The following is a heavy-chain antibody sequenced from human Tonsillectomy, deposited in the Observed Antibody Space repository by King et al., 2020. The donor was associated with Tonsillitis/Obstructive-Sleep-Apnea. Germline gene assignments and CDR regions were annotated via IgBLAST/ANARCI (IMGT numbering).Heavy chain of an antibody. Sequence: VQLQESGPGLVKPSETLSLTCTVSGDSISSYYWSWIRHPPGKGLEWIGYIYYSGSTNYNPSLKSRVTISIETSKNQLSLKLSSVTAADTAVYYCARGGGYYYMDVWGKGTTVTVSS. CDR3: ARGGGYYYMDV. CDR1: GDSISSYY. J-gene: IGHJ6*03. CDR2: IYYSGST. D-gene: IGHD5-12*01. V-gene: IGHV4-59*12.